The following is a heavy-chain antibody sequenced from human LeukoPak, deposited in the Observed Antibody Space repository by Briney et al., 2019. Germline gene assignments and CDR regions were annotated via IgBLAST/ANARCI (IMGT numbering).Heavy chain of an antibody. CDR3: ARGVYGGNSGAFDY. CDR2: ISGSSSYI. Sequence: PGGSLRLSCAASGFTFSSYSMNWVRQAPGKGLEWVSSISGSSSYIYYADSVKGRFTISRDNAKNSLYLQMNSLRAEDTAVYYCARGVYGGNSGAFDYWGQGTLVTVSS. CDR1: GFTFSSYS. V-gene: IGHV3-21*06. J-gene: IGHJ4*02. D-gene: IGHD4-23*01.